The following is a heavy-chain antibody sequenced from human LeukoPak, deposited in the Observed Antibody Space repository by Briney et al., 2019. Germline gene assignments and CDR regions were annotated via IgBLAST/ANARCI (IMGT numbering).Heavy chain of an antibody. D-gene: IGHD6-19*01. V-gene: IGHV3-33*08. CDR3: ARELRSSGWYKGIDY. J-gene: IGHJ4*02. CDR1: GFTFDDYA. CDR2: IWYDGSNK. Sequence: GGSLRLSCAASGFTFDDYAMHWVRQAPGKGLEWVAVIWYDGSNKYYADSVKGRFTISRDNSKNTLYLQMNSLRAEDTAVYYCARELRSSGWYKGIDYWGQGTLVTVSS.